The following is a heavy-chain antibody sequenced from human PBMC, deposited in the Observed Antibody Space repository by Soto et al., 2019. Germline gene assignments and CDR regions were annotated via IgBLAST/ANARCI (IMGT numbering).Heavy chain of an antibody. J-gene: IGHJ4*02. CDR2: INAGNGNT. CDR3: ARRIVVVTALDY. CDR1: GYTFTSYA. V-gene: IGHV1-3*05. Sequence: QVQLVQSGAEEKKPGASVKVSCKASGYTFTSYAMHWMLQAPGQRLELMGWINAGNGNTKYSQKFQGRDTITRDTHASTAYMELSSLRLEDTAVYCCARRIVVVTALDYWGQGTLVTVSS. D-gene: IGHD2-21*02.